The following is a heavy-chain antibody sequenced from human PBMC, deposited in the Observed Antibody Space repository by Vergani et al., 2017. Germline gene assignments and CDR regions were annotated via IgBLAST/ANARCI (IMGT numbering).Heavy chain of an antibody. CDR1: GGSISSSSYY. J-gene: IGHJ4*02. Sequence: QLQLQESGPGLVKPSETLSLTCTVSGGSISSSSYYWGWIRQPPGKGLEWIGSIYYSGSTYYNPSLKSRVTISVDTSKNQFSLKLSSVTAADTAVYYCARVLSWFGESRPXFDYWGQGTLVTVSS. V-gene: IGHV4-39*07. D-gene: IGHD3-10*01. CDR3: ARVLSWFGESRPXFDY. CDR2: IYYSGST.